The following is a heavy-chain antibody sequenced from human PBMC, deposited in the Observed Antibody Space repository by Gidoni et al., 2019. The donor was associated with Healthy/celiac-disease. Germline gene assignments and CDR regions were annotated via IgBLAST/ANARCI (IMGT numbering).Heavy chain of an antibody. J-gene: IGHJ2*01. CDR2: ISSHGITT. Sequence: EVQLVESGGGLVQPGGSLRLSCAASGFTFSTYWMHWVRQAPGKGLVWVSRISSHGITTNYADSVKGRFTISRDNAKNTLYLQMNSLRAGDTAVYYCARGDRDGYNWKWHFDLWGRGTLVTVSS. D-gene: IGHD1-1*01. CDR3: ARGDRDGYNWKWHFDL. V-gene: IGHV3-74*01. CDR1: GFTFSTYW.